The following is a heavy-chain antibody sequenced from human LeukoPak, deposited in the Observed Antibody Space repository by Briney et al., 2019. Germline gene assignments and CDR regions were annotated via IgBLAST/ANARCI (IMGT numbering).Heavy chain of an antibody. V-gene: IGHV4-59*08. J-gene: IGHJ4*02. D-gene: IGHD6-13*01. CDR2: IYYSGST. Sequence: SETLSLTCTVSGGSISSYYWSWIRQPPGKGLEWIGYIYYSGSTNYNPSLKSRVTISVDTSKNQFSLKLCSVTAADTAVYYCARHSSSWYEDYWGQGTLVTVSS. CDR1: GGSISSYY. CDR3: ARHSSSWYEDY.